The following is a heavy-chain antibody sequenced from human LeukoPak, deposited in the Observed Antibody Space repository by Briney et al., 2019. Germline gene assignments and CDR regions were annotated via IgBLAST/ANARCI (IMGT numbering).Heavy chain of an antibody. V-gene: IGHV5-51*01. CDR3: ARPLDAVAGTSSDY. CDR1: GYSFTSYW. Sequence: GESLKISCKGSGYSFTSYWIDWVRQMPGKGLEWMGIIYPGDSDTRYSPSFQGQVTISADRSISTTYLQWSSLKASDAAMYYCARPLDAVAGTSSDYWGQGTLVTVSS. J-gene: IGHJ4*02. CDR2: IYPGDSDT. D-gene: IGHD6-19*01.